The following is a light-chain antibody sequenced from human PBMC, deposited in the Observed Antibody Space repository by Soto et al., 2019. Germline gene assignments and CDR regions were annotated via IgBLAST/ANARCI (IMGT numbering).Light chain of an antibody. J-gene: IGKJ1*01. Sequence: EIVLTQSPGTLSLSPGERATISCRASQSVSSNYLSWYQQKPGQAPRLFIHDASSRATGIPDRFSGSGSGTGFTLTISRLEPEDFAVYYCQQYANSRTFGQGTKVDIK. V-gene: IGKV3-20*01. CDR2: DAS. CDR1: QSVSSNY. CDR3: QQYANSRT.